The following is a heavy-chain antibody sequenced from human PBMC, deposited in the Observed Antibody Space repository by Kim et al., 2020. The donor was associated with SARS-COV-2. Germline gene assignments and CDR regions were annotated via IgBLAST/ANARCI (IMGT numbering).Heavy chain of an antibody. Sequence: GGSLRLSCAASGFTFSSYWMSWVRQAPGKGLEWVANIKQDGSEKYYVDSVKGRFTISRDNAKNSLYLQMNSLRAEDTAVYYCARGGAVWFGELPYYFDYWGQGTLVTVSS. CDR3: ARGGAVWFGELPYYFDY. J-gene: IGHJ4*02. CDR1: GFTFSSYW. V-gene: IGHV3-7*01. CDR2: IKQDGSEK. D-gene: IGHD3-10*01.